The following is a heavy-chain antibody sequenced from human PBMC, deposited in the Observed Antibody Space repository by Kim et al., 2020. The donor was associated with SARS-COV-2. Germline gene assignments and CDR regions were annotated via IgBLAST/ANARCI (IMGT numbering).Heavy chain of an antibody. Sequence: SVKVSCKASGGTFSSYAISWVRQAPGQGLEWMGRIIPILGIANYAQKFQGRVTITADKSTSTAYMELSSLRSEDTAVYYCAREYSSGYYPFDYWGQGTL. J-gene: IGHJ4*02. CDR3: AREYSSGYYPFDY. CDR1: GGTFSSYA. CDR2: IIPILGIA. V-gene: IGHV1-69*04. D-gene: IGHD3-22*01.